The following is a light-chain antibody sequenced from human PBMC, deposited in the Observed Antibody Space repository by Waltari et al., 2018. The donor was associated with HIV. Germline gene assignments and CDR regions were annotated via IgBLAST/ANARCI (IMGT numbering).Light chain of an antibody. Sequence: QSALTQPASVSGSPGQSITIPCTGTSSDVGVYNYIYWYQQHPGKAPKLMIYEVSNRPSGVSNRFSGSKSGNTASLTISGLQAEDEADYYCSSYTTRNTRVFGGGTTLTVL. CDR1: SSDVGVYNY. CDR2: EVS. V-gene: IGLV2-14*01. J-gene: IGLJ3*02. CDR3: SSYTTRNTRV.